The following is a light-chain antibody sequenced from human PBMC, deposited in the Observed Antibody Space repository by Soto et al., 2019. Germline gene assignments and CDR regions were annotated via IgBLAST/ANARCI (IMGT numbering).Light chain of an antibody. J-gene: IGKJ1*01. CDR1: QSVSTD. V-gene: IGKV3-15*01. Sequence: EVLVTQSPATLSVSPGEGVTLSCRASQSVSTDLAWYQQKPGQAPRLLIYGASIRAIGVPDRFSGSGSGTDFTFTISSLQSEDSEIYYCQQYFRWPPWTFGQGTKVDIK. CDR3: QQYFRWPPWT. CDR2: GAS.